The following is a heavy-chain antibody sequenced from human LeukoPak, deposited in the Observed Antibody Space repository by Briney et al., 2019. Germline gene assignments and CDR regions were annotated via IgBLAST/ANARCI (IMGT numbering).Heavy chain of an antibody. V-gene: IGHV4-59*08. Sequence: SETLSLTCTVSGGSISSYYWSWIRQPPGKGLEWIGYIYYSGSTNYNPSLKSRVTISVDTSKNQFSLKLSSVTAADTAVYYCARQFGATMVRGYWYFDLWGRGTLVTVSS. CDR3: ARQFGATMVRGYWYFDL. CDR1: GGSISSYY. D-gene: IGHD3-10*01. J-gene: IGHJ2*01. CDR2: IYYSGST.